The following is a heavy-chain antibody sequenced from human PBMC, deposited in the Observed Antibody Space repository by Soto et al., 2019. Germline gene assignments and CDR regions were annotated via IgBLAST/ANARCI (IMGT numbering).Heavy chain of an antibody. V-gene: IGHV4-4*07. D-gene: IGHD4-17*01. Sequence: TSETLSLTCTVSGGSISSHYWSWIRQPAGKGLEWIGRIYTSGSTNYNPSLKSRVTMSVDTSKNQFSLKLSSVTAADTAVYYCARDVMQEVTTSRGYYYYYYGMDVWGQGTTVTVSS. CDR3: ARDVMQEVTTSRGYYYYYYGMDV. J-gene: IGHJ6*02. CDR2: IYTSGST. CDR1: GGSISSHY.